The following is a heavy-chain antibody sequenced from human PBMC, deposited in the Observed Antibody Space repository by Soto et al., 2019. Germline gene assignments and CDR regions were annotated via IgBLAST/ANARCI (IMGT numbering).Heavy chain of an antibody. CDR1: GGNFRSES. CDR2: IIPFFGTS. Sequence: QVQLAQSGAEVKKPGSSVKVSCKASGGNFRSESINWVRQAPGQGLEWMGGIIPFFGTSDYAQKFQGRLRSTADESTTTAYMELSSLRSQDTAVYYCARGHAFGGNSEAYDIWGQGTMVIVSS. D-gene: IGHD2-21*02. CDR3: ARGHAFGGNSEAYDI. J-gene: IGHJ3*02. V-gene: IGHV1-69*12.